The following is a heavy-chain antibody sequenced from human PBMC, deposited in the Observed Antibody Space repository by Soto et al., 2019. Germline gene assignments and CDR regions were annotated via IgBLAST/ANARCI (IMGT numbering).Heavy chain of an antibody. Sequence: VQLVESGGGVVQPGRSLRLSCAASGFTCSDYAMHWVRQAPGKVLEWVAVVSHDGRNTHYAGSVKCRFTISRDSSNNTVSLQMTSLRAEDTAVYYCAKGGRQWLVTSDFNYWGQGALVTVSS. CDR3: AKGGRQWLVTSDFNY. CDR2: VSHDGRNT. D-gene: IGHD6-19*01. CDR1: GFTCSDYA. V-gene: IGHV3-30*18. J-gene: IGHJ4*02.